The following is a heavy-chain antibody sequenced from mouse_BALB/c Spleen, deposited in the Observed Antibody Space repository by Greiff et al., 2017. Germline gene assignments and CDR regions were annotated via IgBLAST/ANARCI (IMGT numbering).Heavy chain of an antibody. CDR3: SRHGVVAHFDY. D-gene: IGHD1-1*01. V-gene: IGHV5-12-2*01. CDR2: ISNGGGST. CDR1: GFTFSSYT. J-gene: IGHJ2*01. Sequence: EVKLVESGGGLVQPGGSLKLSCAASGFTFSSYTMSWVRQTPEKRLEWVAYISNGGGSTYYPDTVTGRFTISRDNAKNTLYLQMSSMKSEDTAMYYCSRHGVVAHFDYWGQGTTLTVSS.